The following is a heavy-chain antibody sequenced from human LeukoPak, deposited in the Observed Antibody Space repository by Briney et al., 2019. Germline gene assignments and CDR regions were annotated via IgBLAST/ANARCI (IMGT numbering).Heavy chain of an antibody. CDR2: INSDGSTT. D-gene: IGHD6-19*01. CDR3: TSYTSGWN. CDR1: ELTFNSNW. V-gene: IGHV3-74*01. Sequence: GGSLRLSCAASELTFNSNWMHWVRQAPGKGLVWVSRINSDGSTTNYADSVKGRFTISRDNAKNTLYLQMNSLRAEDTAVYYRTSYTSGWNWGQGTLVTVSS. J-gene: IGHJ4*02.